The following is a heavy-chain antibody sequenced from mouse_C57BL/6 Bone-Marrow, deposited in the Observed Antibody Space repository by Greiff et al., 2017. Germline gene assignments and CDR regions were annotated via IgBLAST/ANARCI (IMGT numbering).Heavy chain of an antibody. CDR3: ARPITTVVDPPGY. J-gene: IGHJ2*01. CDR1: GYTFTSYW. D-gene: IGHD1-1*01. V-gene: IGHV1-64*01. CDR2: IHPNSGST. Sequence: QVQLQQPGAELVKPGASVKLSCKASGYTFTSYWMHWVKHRPGQGLEWIGMIHPNSGSTNYNEKFKSKATLTVDKSSSTAYMQLSSLTSEDSAVYYCARPITTVVDPPGYWGQGTTLTVSS.